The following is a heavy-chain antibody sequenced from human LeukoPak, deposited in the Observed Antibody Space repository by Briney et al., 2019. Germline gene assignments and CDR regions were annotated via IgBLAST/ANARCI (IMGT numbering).Heavy chain of an antibody. CDR1: GFTFSSYT. CDR2: ISGSGGST. D-gene: IGHD3-10*01. V-gene: IGHV3-23*01. CDR3: AKDRAPPPYYYYGMDV. J-gene: IGHJ6*02. Sequence: GGSLRLSCAASGFTFSSYTMHWVRQAPGKGLEWVSAISGSGGSTYYADSVKGRFTISRDNSKNTLYLQMNSLRAEDTAVYYCAKDRAPPPYYYYGMDVWGQGTTVTVSS.